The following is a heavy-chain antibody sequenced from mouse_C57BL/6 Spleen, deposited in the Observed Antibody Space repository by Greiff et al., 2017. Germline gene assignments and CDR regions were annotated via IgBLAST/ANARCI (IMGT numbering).Heavy chain of an antibody. CDR2: IYPGDGDT. V-gene: IGHV1-80*01. CDR3: ARWNPRGYYAMDY. CDR1: GYAFSSYW. Sequence: QVQLQQSGAELVKPGASVKISCKASGYAFSSYWMNWVKQRPGKGLEWIGQIYPGDGDTNYNGKFKGKATLTADKSSSTAYMQLSSLTSEDSAVYFCARWNPRGYYAMDYWGQGTSVTVSS. J-gene: IGHJ4*01.